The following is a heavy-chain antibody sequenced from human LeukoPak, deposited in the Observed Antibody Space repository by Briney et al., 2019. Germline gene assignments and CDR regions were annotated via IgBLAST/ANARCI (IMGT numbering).Heavy chain of an antibody. CDR3: ARRLGELDAFDI. V-gene: IGHV1-46*01. Sequence: ASVKVSCKASGYTFTSYYMHWVRQAPGQGLEWMGIINPSGGSTSYAQKFQGRVTMTRDTSTSTVYMELSSLRSDDTAVYYCARRLGELDAFDIWGQGTMVTVSS. CDR2: INPSGGST. D-gene: IGHD3-10*01. J-gene: IGHJ3*02. CDR1: GYTFTSYY.